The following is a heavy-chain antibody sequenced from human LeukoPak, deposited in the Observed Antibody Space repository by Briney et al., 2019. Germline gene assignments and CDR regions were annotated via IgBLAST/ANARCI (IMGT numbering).Heavy chain of an antibody. CDR3: ARGIPHCSSTSCYTRGGSWFDP. CDR2: INHSGST. Sequence: SETLSLTCAVYGGSFSGYYWSWIRQPPGKGLEWIGEINHSGSTNYNPSLKSRVTISVDTSKNQFSLKLSSVTAADTAAYYCARGIPHCSSTSCYTRGGSWFDPWGQGTLVTVSS. V-gene: IGHV4-34*01. D-gene: IGHD2-2*02. J-gene: IGHJ5*02. CDR1: GGSFSGYY.